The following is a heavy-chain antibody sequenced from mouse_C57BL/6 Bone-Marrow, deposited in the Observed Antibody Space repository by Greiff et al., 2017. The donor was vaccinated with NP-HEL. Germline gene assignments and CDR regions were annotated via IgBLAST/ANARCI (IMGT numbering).Heavy chain of an antibody. V-gene: IGHV10-1*01. CDR3: VRSNWATGDY. J-gene: IGHJ2*01. D-gene: IGHD4-1*02. CDR2: IRSKSNNYAT. CDR1: GFSFNTYA. Sequence: EVMLVESGGGLVQPKGSLKLSCAASGFSFNTYAMNWVRQAPGKGLEWVARIRSKSNNYATYYADSVKDRFTISRDDSESMLYLQMNNLKTEDTAMYYCVRSNWATGDYWGQGTTLTVSS.